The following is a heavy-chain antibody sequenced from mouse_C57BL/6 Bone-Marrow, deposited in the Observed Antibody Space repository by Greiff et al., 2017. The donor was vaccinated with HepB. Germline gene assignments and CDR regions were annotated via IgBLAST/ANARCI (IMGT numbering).Heavy chain of an antibody. V-gene: IGHV1-69*01. Sequence: QVQLQQPGAELVMPGASVKLSCKASGYTFTSYWMHWVKQRPGQGLEWIGEIDPSDSYTNYNQKFKGKSTLTVDKSSSTAYMQLSSLTSEDSAVYYCASARERGYDHYAMDYWGQGTSVTVSS. D-gene: IGHD2-3*01. CDR3: ASARERGYDHYAMDY. CDR1: GYTFTSYW. CDR2: IDPSDSYT. J-gene: IGHJ4*01.